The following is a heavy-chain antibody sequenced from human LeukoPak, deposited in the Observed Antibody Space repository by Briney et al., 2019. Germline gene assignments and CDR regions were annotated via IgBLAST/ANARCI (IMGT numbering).Heavy chain of an antibody. CDR3: ARVPPSSSSLDY. D-gene: IGHD6-13*01. V-gene: IGHV3-48*03. CDR1: GFTFSSYE. CDR2: ISSSGSTI. J-gene: IGHJ4*02. Sequence: GGSLRLSCAASGFTFSSYEMNWVRQAPGKGLEWVSYISSSGSTIYYADSVKGRFTISRDNAKNSLYLQMNSLRAEDTAVYYCARVPPSSSSLDYWGQGTLVTVSS.